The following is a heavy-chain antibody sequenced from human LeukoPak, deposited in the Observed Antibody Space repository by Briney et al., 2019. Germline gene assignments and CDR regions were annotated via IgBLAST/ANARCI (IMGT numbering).Heavy chain of an antibody. V-gene: IGHV3-21*04. CDR3: VRDRGTYRPIDY. J-gene: IGHJ4*02. D-gene: IGHD1-26*01. CDR2: ISYTGTYI. Sequence: GGSLRLSCAASAFSLNAYNMNWVRPAPGRGLGWVSFISYTGTYIYYADSVKGRFTISRDNAQNSLYLQMNSLRAEDTAIYYCVRDRGTYRPIDYWGQGTLVTVSS. CDR1: AFSLNAYN.